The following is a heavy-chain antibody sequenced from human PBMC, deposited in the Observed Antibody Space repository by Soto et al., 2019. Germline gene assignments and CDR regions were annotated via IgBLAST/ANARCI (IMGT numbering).Heavy chain of an antibody. J-gene: IGHJ5*02. V-gene: IGHV3-30*18. CDR3: AKSLAVAAGWFDP. D-gene: IGHD6-19*01. CDR1: GFTFNTYG. CDR2: ISYDGSNE. Sequence: PGGSRRLSCAASGFTFNTYGMHWVRQAPGKGLEWVAFISYDGSNEYYADSVKGRFTISRDNSKNTMFLQMNSLRGEDTAVYYCAKSLAVAAGWFDPWGQGALVTVSS.